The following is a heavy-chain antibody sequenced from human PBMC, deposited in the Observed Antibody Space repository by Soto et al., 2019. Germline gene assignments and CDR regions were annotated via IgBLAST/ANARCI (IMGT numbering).Heavy chain of an antibody. V-gene: IGHV1-69*13. Sequence: SVKVSCKASGGTFSSYAISWVRQAPGQGLEWMGGIIPIFGTANYAQKFQGRVTITADESTSTAYMELSSLRSEDTAVYYCARSSDYGDYGVATFDIWGQGTMVTVSS. CDR2: IIPIFGTA. CDR1: GGTFSSYA. CDR3: ARSSDYGDYGVATFDI. J-gene: IGHJ3*02. D-gene: IGHD4-17*01.